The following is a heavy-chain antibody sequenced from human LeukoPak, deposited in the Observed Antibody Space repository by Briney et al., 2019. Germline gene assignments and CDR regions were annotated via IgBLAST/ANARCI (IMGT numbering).Heavy chain of an antibody. CDR1: GYTFTSYY. CDR2: INPSGGST. CDR3: ARTYCAEDCSIRYFDY. J-gene: IGHJ4*02. D-gene: IGHD2-21*02. V-gene: IGHV1-46*01. Sequence: ASVKVSCKASGYTFTSYYMHWVRQAPGQGLEWMGIINPSGGSTSYAQKFQGRVTMTRDMSTSTVYMDLSSLRSEDTAVYYCARTYCAEDCSIRYFDYWGQGTLVTVSS.